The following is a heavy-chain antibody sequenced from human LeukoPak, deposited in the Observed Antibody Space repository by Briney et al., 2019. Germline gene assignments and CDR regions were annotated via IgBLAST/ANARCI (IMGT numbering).Heavy chain of an antibody. J-gene: IGHJ4*02. D-gene: IGHD6-19*01. CDR2: VYTSGST. CDR3: ARLQWLSTPFFDY. V-gene: IGHV4-61*02. Sequence: SQTLSLTCTVSGASISSGSYYWSWIRQPAGKGLEWIGRVYTSGSTNYNPSLKSRVNISLDTPKNQFSLKLISVTAADAAVYFCARLQWLSTPFFDYWGQGILVTVSS. CDR1: GASISSGSYY.